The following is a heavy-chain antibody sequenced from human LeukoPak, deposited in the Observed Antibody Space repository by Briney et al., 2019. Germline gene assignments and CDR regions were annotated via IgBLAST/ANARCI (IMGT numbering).Heavy chain of an antibody. J-gene: IGHJ3*02. CDR3: ARGGGGGYFGAFDI. CDR2: ISGSGTAT. CDR1: GITFSNYV. Sequence: PGGSLRLSCAASGITFSNYVMNWVRQAPGKGLDWVSSISGSGTATYYADSVKGRFTISRDNSKNTLYLQMNSLRAEDTAVYYCARGGGGGYFGAFDIWGQGTMVTVSS. D-gene: IGHD2-21*01. V-gene: IGHV3-23*01.